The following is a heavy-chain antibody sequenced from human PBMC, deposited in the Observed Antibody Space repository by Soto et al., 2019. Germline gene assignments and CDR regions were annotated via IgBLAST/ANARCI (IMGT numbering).Heavy chain of an antibody. CDR3: ARDLGRDSNQH. J-gene: IGHJ1*01. CDR1: VFTVSSNY. D-gene: IGHD4-4*01. CDR2: IFTGGST. V-gene: IGHV3-53*01. Sequence: EVQLVESGGGLIQPGDSLRLSCAASVFTVSSNYMSWVRQAPGKGLEWVSVIFTGGSTSYADSVKGRFTISRDTSKNTVYLQMNSLRAEDTAVYYCARDLGRDSNQHWGQGTLVTVSS.